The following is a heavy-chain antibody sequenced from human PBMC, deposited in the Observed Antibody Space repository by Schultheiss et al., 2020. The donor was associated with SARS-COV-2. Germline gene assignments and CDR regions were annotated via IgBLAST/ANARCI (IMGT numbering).Heavy chain of an antibody. V-gene: IGHV4-38-2*02. CDR2: IYPSGST. J-gene: IGHJ6*02. CDR3: ARDRYPYGMDV. D-gene: IGHD1-26*01. Sequence: SETLSLTCAVSGYSISSGYYWGWIRQPPGKGLEWIGRIYPSGSTNYNPSLKSRVTISVDTSKNQFSLKLSSVTAADTAVYYCARDRYPYGMDVWGQGTTVTVSS. CDR1: GYSISSGYY.